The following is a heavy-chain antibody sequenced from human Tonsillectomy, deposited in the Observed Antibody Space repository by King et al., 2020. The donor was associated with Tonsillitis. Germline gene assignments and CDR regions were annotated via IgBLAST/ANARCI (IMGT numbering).Heavy chain of an antibody. D-gene: IGHD5-12*01. CDR2: IWYDGSNK. CDR1: GFTFSSYG. V-gene: IGHV3-33*01. CDR3: ARDPSPYDDYFDY. Sequence: QVQLVESGGDVVQPGRSLRLSCAASGFTFSSYGMHWVRQAPGKGLEWVAVIWYDGSNKDFADSVKGRFSISRDNSKKTLYLQMNSLRAEDTAVYYCARDPSPYDDYFDYWGQGTLVTVSS. J-gene: IGHJ4*02.